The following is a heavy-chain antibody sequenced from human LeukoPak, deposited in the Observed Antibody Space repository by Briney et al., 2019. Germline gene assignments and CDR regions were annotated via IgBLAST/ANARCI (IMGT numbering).Heavy chain of an antibody. D-gene: IGHD3-10*01. CDR3: AREIITMVRGVIIGNWFDP. J-gene: IGHJ5*02. Sequence: SETLSLTCTVSGGSISSYYWSWIRQPPGKGLEWIGYIYYSGSTNYNPSLKSRVTISVDTSKNQFSLKLSSVTAADTAVYYCAREIITMVRGVIIGNWFDPWGQGTLVTVSS. CDR2: IYYSGST. V-gene: IGHV4-59*12. CDR1: GGSISSYY.